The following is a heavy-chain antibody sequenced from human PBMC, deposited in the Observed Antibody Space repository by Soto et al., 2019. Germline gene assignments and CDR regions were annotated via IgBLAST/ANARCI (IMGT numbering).Heavy chain of an antibody. D-gene: IGHD5-12*01. Sequence: SQTLSLTCAISGDSVSSNTASWNWIRQSPSRGLEWLGRTYFRSKWYNDYAVSVKSRIIINPDASNNQFSLQLNSVTPEDTAVYFCAKGDNLGPKTGYAFDPWGQGIMVTVS. CDR2: TYFRSKWYN. CDR3: AKGDNLGPKTGYAFDP. J-gene: IGHJ5*02. CDR1: GDSVSSNTAS. V-gene: IGHV6-1*01.